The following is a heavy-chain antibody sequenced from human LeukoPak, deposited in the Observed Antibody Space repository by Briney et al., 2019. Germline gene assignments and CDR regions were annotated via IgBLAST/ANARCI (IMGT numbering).Heavy chain of an antibody. CDR1: GGSISSYY. V-gene: IGHV4-4*07. CDR3: ARGYRTLAYNWFDP. Sequence: SETLSPTCTVSGGSISSYYWSWIRQPAGKGLEWIGRIYTSGSTNYNPSLKSRVTMSVDTSKNQFSLKLSSVTAADTAVYYCARGYRTLAYNWFDPWGQGTLVTVSS. CDR2: IYTSGST. D-gene: IGHD4-11*01. J-gene: IGHJ5*02.